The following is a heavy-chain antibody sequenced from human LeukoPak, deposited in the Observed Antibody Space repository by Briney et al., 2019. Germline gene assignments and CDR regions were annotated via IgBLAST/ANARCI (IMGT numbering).Heavy chain of an antibody. CDR3: ARVSYDYVWGSYRTSPPYYFDY. D-gene: IGHD3-16*02. CDR2: IKQYGSEK. CDR1: GFTVSSYW. J-gene: IGHJ4*02. V-gene: IGHV3-7*01. Sequence: PGGSLRLSWAASGFTVSSYWMSWVRQAPGKGLEWVANIKQYGSEKYYVDSVKGRFTISRDNAKNSLYLQMNSLRAEDTAVYYCARVSYDYVWGSYRTSPPYYFDYWGQGTLVTVSS.